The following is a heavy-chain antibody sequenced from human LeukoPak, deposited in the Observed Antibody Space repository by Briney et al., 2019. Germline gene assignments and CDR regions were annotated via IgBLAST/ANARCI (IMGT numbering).Heavy chain of an antibody. CDR2: ISSSGSTI. Sequence: PGGSLRLSCAASGFTFSSYVMNWVRQAPGEGLEWVSYISSSGSTIYYADSVKGRFTISRDNAKNSLYLQMNSLRAEDTAVYYCARVDTAMVRPDYWGQGTLVTVSS. D-gene: IGHD5-18*01. CDR3: ARVDTAMVRPDY. V-gene: IGHV3-48*03. CDR1: GFTFSSYV. J-gene: IGHJ4*02.